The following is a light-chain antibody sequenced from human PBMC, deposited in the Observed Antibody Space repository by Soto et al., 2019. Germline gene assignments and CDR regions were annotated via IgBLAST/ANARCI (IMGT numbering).Light chain of an antibody. CDR2: DAS. CDR3: QQYGSSPLT. Sequence: DIQMTQSPSTLSASVGDRVTITCRASQSISSWLAWYQQKPGKAPKLLIYDASSLESGVPSRFSGSGFGTDFTLTIRRLEPEDFAVYYCQQYGSSPLTFGGGTKVDIK. J-gene: IGKJ4*01. V-gene: IGKV1-5*01. CDR1: QSISSW.